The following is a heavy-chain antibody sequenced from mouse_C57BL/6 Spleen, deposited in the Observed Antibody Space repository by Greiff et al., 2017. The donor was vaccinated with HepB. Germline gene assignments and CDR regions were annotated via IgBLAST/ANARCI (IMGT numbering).Heavy chain of an antibody. CDR2: INPSTGGT. CDR1: GYSFTGYY. Sequence: EVQLQQSGPELVKPGASVKISCKASGYSFTGYYMNWVKQSPEKSLEWIGEINPSTGGTTYNQKFKAKATLTVDKSSSTAYMQLKSLTSEDSAVYYCARSYDYDRVDYWGQGTTLTVSS. CDR3: ARSYDYDRVDY. J-gene: IGHJ2*01. V-gene: IGHV1-42*01. D-gene: IGHD2-4*01.